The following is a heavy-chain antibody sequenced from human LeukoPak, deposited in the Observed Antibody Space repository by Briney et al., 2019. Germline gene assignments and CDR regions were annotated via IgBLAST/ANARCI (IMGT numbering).Heavy chain of an antibody. V-gene: IGHV1-2*02. J-gene: IGHJ5*02. Sequence: ASVKVSCKASGYTFTGYYMHWVGQAPGQGLEWMGWINPNSGGTNYAQKFQGRVTMTRDTSISTAYMELSRLRSDDTAVYYCARVVVPAAISSFWFDPWGQGTLVTVSS. D-gene: IGHD2-2*02. CDR3: ARVVVPAAISSFWFDP. CDR2: INPNSGGT. CDR1: GYTFTGYY.